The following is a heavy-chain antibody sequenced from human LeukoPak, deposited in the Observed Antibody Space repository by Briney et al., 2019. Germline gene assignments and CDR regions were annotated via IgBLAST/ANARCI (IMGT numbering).Heavy chain of an antibody. CDR2: IYYSGST. D-gene: IGHD4-17*01. Sequence: AETLSLTCTVSGGSISSSSYYWGWIRQPPGKGLEWIGSIYYSGSTYYNPSLKSRVTISVDTSKNQFSLKLSSVTAADTAVYYCARITVTKGGYWGQGTLVTVSS. J-gene: IGHJ4*02. V-gene: IGHV4-39*01. CDR3: ARITVTKGGY. CDR1: GGSISSSSYY.